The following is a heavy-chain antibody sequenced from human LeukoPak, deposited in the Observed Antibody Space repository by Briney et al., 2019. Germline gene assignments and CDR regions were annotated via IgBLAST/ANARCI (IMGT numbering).Heavy chain of an antibody. Sequence: GSLRLSCAASGFTFSSYWMSWIRQPAGKGLEWIGRIYTSGSTNYNPSLKSRVTISVDTSKNQFSLKLSSVTAADTAVYYCARVPLKLWPLLWGQGTLVTVSS. CDR2: IYTSGST. J-gene: IGHJ4*02. CDR3: ARVPLKLWPLL. CDR1: GFTFSSYW. D-gene: IGHD5-18*01. V-gene: IGHV4-4*07.